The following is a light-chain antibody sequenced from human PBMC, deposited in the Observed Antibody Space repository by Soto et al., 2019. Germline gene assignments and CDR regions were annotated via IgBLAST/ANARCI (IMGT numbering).Light chain of an antibody. Sequence: RVRRHYTTTLSVSPGARATLSLSASQSVSSNLAWYQQKPGQAPRLLIYGASTRATGIPARFSGSGSGTEFTLTISSLQSEDFALYYCQQYNNWPPETFGPGAKVAIK. CDR1: QSVSSN. CDR3: QQYNNWPPET. V-gene: IGKV3-15*01. CDR2: GAS. J-gene: IGKJ3*01.